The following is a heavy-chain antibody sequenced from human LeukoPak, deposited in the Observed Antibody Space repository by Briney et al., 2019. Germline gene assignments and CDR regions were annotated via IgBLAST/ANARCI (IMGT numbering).Heavy chain of an antibody. CDR3: ARDGGSHGAFDI. D-gene: IGHD1-26*01. V-gene: IGHV3-20*01. CDR1: GFTFDDYG. CDR2: INWNGGST. J-gene: IGHJ3*02. Sequence: GGSLRLSCAASGFTFDDYGMSWVRQAPGTGLEWVSGINWNGGSTGYADSVKGRFTISRDNAKNSLYLQMNSLRAEDTALYHCARDGGSHGAFDIWGQGTMVTVSS.